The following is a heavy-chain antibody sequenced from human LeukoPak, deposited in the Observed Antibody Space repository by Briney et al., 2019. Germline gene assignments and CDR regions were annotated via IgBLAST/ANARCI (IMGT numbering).Heavy chain of an antibody. J-gene: IGHJ4*02. D-gene: IGHD1-26*01. V-gene: IGHV1-69*13. Sequence: ASVKVSCKASGGTFSSYAISWVRQAPGQGLGWMGGIIPIFGTANYAQKFQGRVTITADESTSTAYMELSSLRSEDTAVYYCARDPLIVVATHFDYWGQGTLVTVSS. CDR1: GGTFSSYA. CDR3: ARDPLIVVATHFDY. CDR2: IIPIFGTA.